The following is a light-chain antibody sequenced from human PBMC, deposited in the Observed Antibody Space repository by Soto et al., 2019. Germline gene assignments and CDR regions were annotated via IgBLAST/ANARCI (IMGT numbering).Light chain of an antibody. J-gene: IGKJ1*01. CDR2: GAS. Sequence: ESVLTQSPGTLSLSPGERATLSCRASQSVSNNYLAWYQQKPGQAPRLLIYGASNRATGIPDRFSGSGSGADFTPAISRLEREDFAVYYCQQYGSSGTFGQGTKVDIK. CDR1: QSVSNNY. CDR3: QQYGSSGT. V-gene: IGKV3-20*01.